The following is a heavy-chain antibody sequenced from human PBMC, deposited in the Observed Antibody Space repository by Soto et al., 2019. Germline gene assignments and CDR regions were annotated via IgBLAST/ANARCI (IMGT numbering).Heavy chain of an antibody. V-gene: IGHV4-59*01. J-gene: IGHJ6*03. Sequence: QVQLQESGPGLVKPSETLSLTCTDSGASISSYYWSWIRQPPGKGLEWIGYIYYSGSTNYNPSLKSRVTISVDTSKNQFSLKLSSVTAADTAVYYCASAPGSWYLGYYYYYMDVWGKGTTVTVSS. CDR3: ASAPGSWYLGYYYYYMDV. D-gene: IGHD6-13*01. CDR1: GASISSYY. CDR2: IYYSGST.